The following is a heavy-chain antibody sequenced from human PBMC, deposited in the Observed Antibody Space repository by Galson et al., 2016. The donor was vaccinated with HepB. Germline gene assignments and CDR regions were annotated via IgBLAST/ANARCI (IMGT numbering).Heavy chain of an antibody. Sequence: PALVKPTQTLTLTCTLSGSSLSTSGVGVGWIRQPPGKALEWLAVIYWSDYKRYSPSLRIRITNTKEPSKNQVVLTLTNMDPVDTATYYCAHVLTDGSSVVLDYWGQGTLVTVSS. CDR2: IYWSDYK. V-gene: IGHV2-5*01. CDR3: AHVLTDGSSVVLDY. CDR1: GSSLSTSGVG. D-gene: IGHD4-23*01. J-gene: IGHJ4*02.